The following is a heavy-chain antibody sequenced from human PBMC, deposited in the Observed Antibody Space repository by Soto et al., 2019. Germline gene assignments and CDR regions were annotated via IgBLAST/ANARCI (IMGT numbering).Heavy chain of an antibody. CDR1: GFTLSNYW. D-gene: IGHD4-4*01. Sequence: GGSLRLSCAASGFTLSNYWMHWVRQAPGKGLVWVSRINYEGSSTSYAASVKGRFTISRDNAKNTLYLQMNSLRAEDRAVYYCAREVRGYSRQVDAFDIWGQGTMVTVSS. J-gene: IGHJ3*02. CDR3: AREVRGYSRQVDAFDI. CDR2: INYEGSST. V-gene: IGHV3-74*01.